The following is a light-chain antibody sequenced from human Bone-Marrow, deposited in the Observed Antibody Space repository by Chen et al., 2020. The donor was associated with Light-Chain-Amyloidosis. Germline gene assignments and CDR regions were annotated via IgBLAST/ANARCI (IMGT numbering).Light chain of an antibody. CDR3: TSFTNNNAPVL. CDR2: DVK. V-gene: IGLV2-14*01. CDR1: SSDVGAYNY. Sequence: QSALTQPASVSGSPGQSITISCTGTSSDVGAYNYVSWYQQHPGKAPKLMIYDVKNRPSGVSNRFSGSKFGNTASLTISGLQAEDEADYYCTSFTNNNAPVLFGGGTKVTVL. J-gene: IGLJ2*01.